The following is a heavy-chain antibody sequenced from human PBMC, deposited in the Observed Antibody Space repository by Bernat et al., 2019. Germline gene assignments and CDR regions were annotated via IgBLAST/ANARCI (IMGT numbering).Heavy chain of an antibody. CDR1: GFTFSSYG. D-gene: IGHD3-22*01. Sequence: VQLVESGGGVVQPGRSLRLSCAASGFTFSSYGMHWVRQAPGKGLEWVSAMSGSGGNTYYADSVKGRFTISRDNSKNTLYVQMNSLKAEDTAVYYCAKDSRGYYDSSDSYFDAFDIWGQGTMVTVSS. CDR2: MSGSGGNT. J-gene: IGHJ3*02. V-gene: IGHV3-23*04. CDR3: AKDSRGYYDSSDSYFDAFDI.